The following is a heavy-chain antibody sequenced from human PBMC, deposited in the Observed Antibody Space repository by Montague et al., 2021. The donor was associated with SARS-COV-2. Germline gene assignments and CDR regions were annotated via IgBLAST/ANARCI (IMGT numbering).Heavy chain of an antibody. V-gene: IGHV3-66*01. J-gene: IGHJ3*02. Sequence: YLRLSCAASGFTVSSNYMSWVRQAPGKGLEWVSVIYSGGSTNYADSVRGRFTISRDTSKNTLYLQMNSLRAEDTAVYYRAGDPNQYDILTGSYRGYYAFDIWGQGTMVTVSS. CDR3: AGDPNQYDILTGSYRGYYAFDI. D-gene: IGHD3-9*01. CDR1: GFTVSSNY. CDR2: IYSGGST.